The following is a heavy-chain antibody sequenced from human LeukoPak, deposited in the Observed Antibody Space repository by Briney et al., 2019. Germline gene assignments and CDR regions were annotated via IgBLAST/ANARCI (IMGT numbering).Heavy chain of an antibody. CDR1: GFTFSSYS. Sequence: GGSLRLSCAASGFTFSSYSMNWVRQAPGKGLEWVAVISYDGSNKYYADSVKGRFTISRDNSKSTLYLQMNSLRAEDTAVYYCARRGPNAFDIWGQGTMVTVSS. J-gene: IGHJ3*02. CDR3: ARRGPNAFDI. CDR2: ISYDGSNK. V-gene: IGHV3-30*03.